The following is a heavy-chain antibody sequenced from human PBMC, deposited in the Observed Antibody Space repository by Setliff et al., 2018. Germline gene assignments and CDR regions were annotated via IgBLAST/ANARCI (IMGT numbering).Heavy chain of an antibody. CDR1: GYSFIDYY. J-gene: IGHJ4*02. D-gene: IGHD2-2*01. CDR3: SRGRRGSTWTSDS. CDR2: INPHNEGT. V-gene: IGHV1-2*02. Sequence: ASVKVPCKSSGYSFIDYYIHWVRQAPGQGLEWMGWINPHNEGTTFAQKFQDRVTATTDTSITTAYLKLSGLTSDDTAVYYCSRGRRGSTWTSDSWGQGTLVTVSS.